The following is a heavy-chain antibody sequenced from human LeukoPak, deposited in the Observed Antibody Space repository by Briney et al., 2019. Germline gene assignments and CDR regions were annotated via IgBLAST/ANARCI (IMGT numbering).Heavy chain of an antibody. CDR1: GGSISSYY. CDR3: ARHGGSGWRYNWFDP. V-gene: IGHV4-59*08. D-gene: IGHD6-19*01. CDR2: IYYNGST. Sequence: SETLSLTCTVSGGSISSYYWSWIRQPPGKGLEWIGYIYYNGSTNYNPSLKSRVTISVDTSKNQFSLKLSSVTAADTAVYYCARHGGSGWRYNWFDPWGQGTLVTVSS. J-gene: IGHJ5*02.